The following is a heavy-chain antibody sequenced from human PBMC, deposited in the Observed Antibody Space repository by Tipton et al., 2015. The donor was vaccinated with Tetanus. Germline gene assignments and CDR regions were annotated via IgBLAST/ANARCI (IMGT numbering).Heavy chain of an antibody. CDR1: GGTFSSYA. CDR3: ARGGRNENYYGMDV. J-gene: IGHJ6*02. Sequence: QVQLVQSGAEVKKPGSSVKVSCKASGGTFSSYAISWVRQAPGQGLEWMGGIIPIFGTASYAQKFQGRVTITADESTSPAYMELSSLGSEDTAVYYCARGGRNENYYGMDVWGQGTTVTVSS. CDR2: IIPIFGTA. V-gene: IGHV1-69*01. D-gene: IGHD1-1*01.